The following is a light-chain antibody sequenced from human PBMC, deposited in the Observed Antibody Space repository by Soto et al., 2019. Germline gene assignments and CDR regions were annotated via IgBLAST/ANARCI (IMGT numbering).Light chain of an antibody. CDR3: AAWDDSLNGLYV. CDR1: SSNIGSNT. CDR2: TNN. J-gene: IGLJ1*01. Sequence: QSVLTQPPSTSGTPGQRVTISCSGSSSNIGSNTVNWYQQLPGTAPKLLMYTNNHRPSGVPDRFSGSKSGTSASLAISGLQSADEADYYCAAWDDSLNGLYVFGTGTKLTGL. V-gene: IGLV1-44*01.